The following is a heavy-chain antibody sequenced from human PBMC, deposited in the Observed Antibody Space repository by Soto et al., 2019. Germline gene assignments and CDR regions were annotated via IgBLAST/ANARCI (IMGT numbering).Heavy chain of an antibody. V-gene: IGHV3-74*01. D-gene: IGHD4-17*01. J-gene: IGHJ5*02. Sequence: PGGSLRLSCAASGFTFSSYGMHWVRQAPGKGLVWVSRIKSDGSGTYYADSVIGRLTISRDNARNTLYLQMNSLRAEDTAVYYCARDQTTGDWFDAWGQGALVTVSS. CDR2: IKSDGSGT. CDR3: ARDQTTGDWFDA. CDR1: GFTFSSYG.